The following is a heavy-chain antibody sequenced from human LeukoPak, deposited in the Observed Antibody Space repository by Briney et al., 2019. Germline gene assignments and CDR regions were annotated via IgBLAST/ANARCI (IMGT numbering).Heavy chain of an antibody. J-gene: IGHJ4*02. CDR3: ARSYDTRGYQSRGFDY. D-gene: IGHD3-22*01. V-gene: IGHV4-61*02. CDR1: GGSIDSGSYF. CDR2: AHGSGSS. Sequence: SETLSLTCTLSGGSIDSGSYFWNWIRQPAGKKLEFIGRAHGSGSSHYAPSLKSRATISIDSSTNQCSLRLNSVTAADSAVYYCARSYDTRGYQSRGFDYWGQGTLVSVSS.